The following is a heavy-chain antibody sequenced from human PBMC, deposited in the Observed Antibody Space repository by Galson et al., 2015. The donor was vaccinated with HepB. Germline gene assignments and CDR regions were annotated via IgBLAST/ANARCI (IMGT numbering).Heavy chain of an antibody. CDR1: GFTFSSYA. Sequence: SLRLSCAASGFTFSSYAMHWVRQAPGKGLEWVAVISYDGSNKYYADSVKGRFTISRDNSKNTLYLQMNSLRAEDTAVYYCARDFTAIFGVGVDAFDIWGQGTMVTVSS. CDR2: ISYDGSNK. CDR3: ARDFTAIFGVGVDAFDI. D-gene: IGHD3-3*01. V-gene: IGHV3-30-3*01. J-gene: IGHJ3*02.